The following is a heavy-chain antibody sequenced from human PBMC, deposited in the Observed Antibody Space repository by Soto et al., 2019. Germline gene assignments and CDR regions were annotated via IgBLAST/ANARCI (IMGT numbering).Heavy chain of an antibody. CDR2: ISAYNGNT. V-gene: IGHV1-18*01. Sequence: QVQLVQSGGEVKKPGASVKVSCKTSGYSFTTYGISWVRQAPGQGLEWMGWISAYNGNTNYAQKLQDRVTMTTDTSTRTAYMELRSLRSDETAVYYCAREGPAPYYYYGMDVWGQGSTVTVSS. CDR3: AREGPAPYYYYGMDV. CDR1: GYSFTTYG. J-gene: IGHJ6*02.